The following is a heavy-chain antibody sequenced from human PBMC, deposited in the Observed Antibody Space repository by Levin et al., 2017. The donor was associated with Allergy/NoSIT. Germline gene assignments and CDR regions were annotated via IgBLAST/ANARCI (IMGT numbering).Heavy chain of an antibody. CDR3: ARIDYGDAGGAFDI. J-gene: IGHJ3*02. D-gene: IGHD4-17*01. CDR1: GGTFSSYA. Sequence: VASVKVSCKASGGTFSSYAISWVRQAPGQGLEWMGRIIPILGIANYAQKFQGRVTITADKSTSTAYMELSSLRSEDTAVYYCARIDYGDAGGAFDIWGQGTMVTVSS. CDR2: IIPILGIA. V-gene: IGHV1-69*04.